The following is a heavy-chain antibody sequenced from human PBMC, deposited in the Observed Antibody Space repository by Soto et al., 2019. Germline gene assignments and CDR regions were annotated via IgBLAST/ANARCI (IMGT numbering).Heavy chain of an antibody. CDR3: ARNRRRGGVKHTSQGAFDI. Sequence: GWSLRLSFAASGFTFSSYGMHWVRQAPGKGLEWVAVISYDGSNKYYADSVKGRFTISRDNSKNTLYLQMNSLRAEDTAVYYWARNRRRGGVKHTSQGAFDICGQGTMVT. J-gene: IGHJ3*02. CDR1: GFTFSSYG. V-gene: IGHV3-30*03. D-gene: IGHD1-1*01. CDR2: ISYDGSNK.